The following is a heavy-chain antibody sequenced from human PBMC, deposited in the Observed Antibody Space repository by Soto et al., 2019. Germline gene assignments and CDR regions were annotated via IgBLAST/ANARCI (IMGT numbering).Heavy chain of an antibody. CDR2: IKPGDSDT. CDR3: ARRYCRSGDCYSDY. CDR1: DYNFATYW. J-gene: IGHJ4*02. Sequence: ESLKISCQGSDYNFATYWVTWVRQMPGAGLEWVGMIKPGDSDTRYNPSFQGRVTISADKSINTAYLKWRSLKASDTAVYFCARRYCRSGDCYSDYWGQGALVTVSS. V-gene: IGHV5-51*01. D-gene: IGHD2-21*01.